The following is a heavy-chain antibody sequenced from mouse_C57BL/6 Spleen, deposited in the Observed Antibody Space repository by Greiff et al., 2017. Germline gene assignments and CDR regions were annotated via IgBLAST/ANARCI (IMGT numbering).Heavy chain of an antibody. J-gene: IGHJ2*01. D-gene: IGHD2-3*01. CDR3: ARSVYGYYGY. V-gene: IGHV1-80*01. CDR1: GYAFSSYW. CDR2: IYPGDGDT. Sequence: QVHVKQSGAELVKPGASVKISCKASGYAFSSYWMNWVKQRPGKGLEWIGQIYPGDGDTNYNGKFKGKATLTADKSSSTAYMQLSSLTSEDSAVYFCARSVYGYYGYWGQGTTLTVSS.